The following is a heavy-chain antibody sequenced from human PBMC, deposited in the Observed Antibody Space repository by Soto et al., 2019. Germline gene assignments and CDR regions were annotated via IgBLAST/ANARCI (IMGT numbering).Heavy chain of an antibody. J-gene: IGHJ6*02. Sequence: GGSLRLSCAASGFTFSSYAMHWVRQAPGKGLEYVSAISSNGGSTYYANSVKGRFTISRDNSKNTLYLQMGSLRAEDMAVYYCATNYGDYYYYGMDVWGQGTTVTVSS. CDR3: ATNYGDYYYYGMDV. CDR1: GFTFSSYA. V-gene: IGHV3-64*01. CDR2: ISSNGGST. D-gene: IGHD4-17*01.